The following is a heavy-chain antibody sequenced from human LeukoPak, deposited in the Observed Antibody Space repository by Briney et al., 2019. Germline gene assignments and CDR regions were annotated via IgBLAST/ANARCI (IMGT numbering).Heavy chain of an antibody. CDR2: ISAYNGNT. CDR3: ARQVVVIRTDNWFDH. V-gene: IGHV1-18*01. D-gene: IGHD3-22*01. Sequence: ASVTVSFTASGYTFTIYGISWVRQAPGQGLEWMGWISAYNGNTNYSQKLQGRVTITTDTSTSTAYMEQRSLRSDDTAVYYCARQVVVIRTDNWFDHWGQGTLVTVSS. J-gene: IGHJ5*02. CDR1: GYTFTIYG.